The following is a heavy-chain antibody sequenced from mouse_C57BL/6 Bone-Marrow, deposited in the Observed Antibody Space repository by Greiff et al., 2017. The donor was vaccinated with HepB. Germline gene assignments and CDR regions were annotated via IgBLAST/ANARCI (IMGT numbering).Heavy chain of an antibody. CDR3: ARCRKCTYYYGSSPSYWYFDV. D-gene: IGHD1-1*01. CDR2: INPSSGYN. V-gene: IGHV1-7*01. J-gene: IGHJ1*03. CDR1: GYTFTSYW. Sequence: VQLQQSGAELAKPGASVKLSCKASGYTFTSYWMHWVKQRPGQGLEWLGYINPSSGYNKYNQKFKDKATLTADKSSSTAYMKLLSLTYDDSAVYYRARCRKCTYYYGSSPSYWYFDVWGTGTTVTVSS.